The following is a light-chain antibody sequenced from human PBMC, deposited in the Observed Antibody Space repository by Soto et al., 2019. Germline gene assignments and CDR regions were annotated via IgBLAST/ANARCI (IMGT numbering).Light chain of an antibody. V-gene: IGKV3-20*01. J-gene: IGKJ4*01. CDR2: GAS. Sequence: EIVLTQSPGTLSLSPGERATLSCRASQSVSNSYLAWYQQKPGQAPRLLIYGASSRATGIPDRFSGSGSGTDFTLTISRLEPEDFAVYYCQQYGSSPLVTFGGGTKVEIK. CDR1: QSVSNSY. CDR3: QQYGSSPLVT.